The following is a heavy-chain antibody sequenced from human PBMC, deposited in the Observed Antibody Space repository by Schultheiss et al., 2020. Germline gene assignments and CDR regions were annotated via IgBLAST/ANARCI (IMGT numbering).Heavy chain of an antibody. D-gene: IGHD5-12*01. CDR3: ARATIDPVFDY. CDR1: GGSISNSHYY. V-gene: IGHV4-39*07. CDR2: IHYSGST. J-gene: IGHJ4*02. Sequence: SETLSLTCSVSGGSISNSHYYWGWIRQPPGKGLEWIGYIHYSGSTYYNPSLKSRVTMSVDTSNNQFSLKLSSVTAVDTAVYYCARATIDPVFDYWNQGTLVTVSS.